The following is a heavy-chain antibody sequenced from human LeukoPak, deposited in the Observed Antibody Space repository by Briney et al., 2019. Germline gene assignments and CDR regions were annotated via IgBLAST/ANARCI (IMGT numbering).Heavy chain of an antibody. D-gene: IGHD5-18*01. CDR2: ISYDGSNK. V-gene: IGHV3-30-3*01. CDR1: GFTSSSYA. Sequence: GGSLRLSCAASGFTSSSYAMHWVRQAPGKGLEWVAVISYDGSNKYYADSVKGRFTISRDNSKNTLYLQMNSLRAEDTAVYYCAREYTAMAIDYWGQGTLVTVSS. CDR3: AREYTAMAIDY. J-gene: IGHJ4*02.